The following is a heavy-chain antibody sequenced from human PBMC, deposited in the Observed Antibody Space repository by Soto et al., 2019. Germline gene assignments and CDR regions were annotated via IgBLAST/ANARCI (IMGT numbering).Heavy chain of an antibody. CDR3: ARVEQSLLYQF. Sequence: ASVKVSCKASGYTFTSYGISWVRQAPGQGLECMGWISVYNGNTHYAQKFQGRVTMTADTSTSTAYMELRSPRSDDTAVYYCARVEQSLLYQFWGLGTLVTVSS. D-gene: IGHD2-2*02. CDR2: ISVYNGNT. CDR1: GYTFTSYG. V-gene: IGHV1-18*04. J-gene: IGHJ4*02.